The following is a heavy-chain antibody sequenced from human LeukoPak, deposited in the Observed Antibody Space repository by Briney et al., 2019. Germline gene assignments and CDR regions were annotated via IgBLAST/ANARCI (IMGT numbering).Heavy chain of an antibody. CDR2: ISSSSSYI. V-gene: IGHV3-21*01. Sequence: GGSLRLSCAASGSTFSSYTMNWVRQAPGKGLEWVSSISSSSSYIYSADSVKGRFTISRDNAKNSLYLQMNSLRAEDTAVYYCARDQGSARDYFDYWGQGTLVTVSS. J-gene: IGHJ4*02. CDR1: GSTFSSYT. D-gene: IGHD6-6*01. CDR3: ARDQGSARDYFDY.